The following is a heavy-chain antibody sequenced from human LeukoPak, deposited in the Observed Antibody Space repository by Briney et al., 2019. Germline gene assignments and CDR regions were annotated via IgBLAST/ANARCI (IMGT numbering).Heavy chain of an antibody. CDR3: ARARYCGGDCYSGYYFDY. Sequence: GGSLRLSCAASGFTFSSYSMNWVRQAPGKGLEWVSSISSSSSYIYYADSVKGRFTISRDNAKNSLYLQMNSLRAEDTAVYYCARARYCGGDCYSGYYFDYWGQGTLVTVSS. D-gene: IGHD2-21*02. CDR2: ISSSSSYI. J-gene: IGHJ4*02. V-gene: IGHV3-21*01. CDR1: GFTFSSYS.